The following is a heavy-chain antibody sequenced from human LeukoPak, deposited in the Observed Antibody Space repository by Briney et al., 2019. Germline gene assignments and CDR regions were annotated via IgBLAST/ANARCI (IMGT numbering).Heavy chain of an antibody. J-gene: IGHJ5*02. Sequence: PGRSLRLSCAASGFTFDDYAMHWVRQVPGKGLEWVSGISWNSVNIGYADSVKGRFTISRDNAKNTLYLQMNSLRAEDTAVYYCAKDRADYGYNWFDPWGQGTLVTVSS. CDR1: GFTFDDYA. D-gene: IGHD3-16*01. CDR3: AKDRADYGYNWFDP. CDR2: ISWNSVNI. V-gene: IGHV3-9*01.